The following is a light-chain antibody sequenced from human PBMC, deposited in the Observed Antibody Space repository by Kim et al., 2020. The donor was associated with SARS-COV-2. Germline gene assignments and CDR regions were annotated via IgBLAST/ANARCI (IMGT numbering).Light chain of an antibody. CDR3: QAGDRSSEHWV. Sequence: SYELTQPPSVSVAPGKTARITCGGNNIGSKSVHWYQQKPGQAPVLVIYYDSDRPSGIPERLSGSNSGNTATLTISRVEAGDEADSYCQAGDRSSEHWVFG. CDR2: YDS. J-gene: IGLJ3*02. V-gene: IGLV3-21*04. CDR1: NIGSKS.